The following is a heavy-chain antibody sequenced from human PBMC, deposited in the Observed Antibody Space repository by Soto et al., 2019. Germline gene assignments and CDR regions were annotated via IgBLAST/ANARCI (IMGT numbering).Heavy chain of an antibody. J-gene: IGHJ5*02. CDR3: ARDGKPGALGWFDP. Sequence: GGSLRLSCAASGFTVSSNYMSWVRQAPGKGLEWVSSISSSSSYIYYADSVKGRFTISRDNAKNSLYLQMNSLRAEDTAVYYCARDGKPGALGWFDPWGQGTLVTVSS. CDR1: GFTVSSNY. V-gene: IGHV3-21*01. CDR2: ISSSSSYI. D-gene: IGHD1-26*01.